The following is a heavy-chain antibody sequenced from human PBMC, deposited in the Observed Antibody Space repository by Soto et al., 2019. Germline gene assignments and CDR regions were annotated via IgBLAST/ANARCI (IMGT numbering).Heavy chain of an antibody. J-gene: IGHJ4*02. CDR3: ARDSIPYVYYYDSSGYYRFDY. D-gene: IGHD3-22*01. V-gene: IGHV1-69*13. CDR1: GGTFSSYA. CDR2: IIPIFGTA. Sequence: ASVKVSCKASGGTFSSYAISWVRQAPGQGLEWMGGIIPIFGTANYAQKFQGRVTITADESTSTAYMELSSLRSEDTAVYYCARDSIPYVYYYDSSGYYRFDYWGQGTLVTVSS.